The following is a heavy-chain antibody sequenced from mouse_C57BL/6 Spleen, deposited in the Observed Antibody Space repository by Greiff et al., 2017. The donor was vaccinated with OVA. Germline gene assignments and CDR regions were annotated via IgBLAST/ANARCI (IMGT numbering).Heavy chain of an antibody. CDR2: IYPGSGNT. CDR3: ARSTTVVAHWYFDV. Sequence: VQRVESGAELVRPGASVKLSCKASGYTFTDYYINWVKQRPGQGLEWIARIYPGSGNTYYNEKFKGKATLTAEKSSSTAYMQLSSLTSEDSAVYFCARSTTVVAHWYFDVWGTGTTVTVSS. J-gene: IGHJ1*03. CDR1: GYTFTDYY. D-gene: IGHD1-1*01. V-gene: IGHV1-76*01.